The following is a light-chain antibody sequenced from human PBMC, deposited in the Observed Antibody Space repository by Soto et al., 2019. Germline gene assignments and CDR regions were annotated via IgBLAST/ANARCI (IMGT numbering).Light chain of an antibody. J-gene: IGKJ2*01. CDR3: QQYGRSSLMLN. V-gene: IGKV3-20*01. Sequence: EIVLTQSPGTLSLSPGERATLSCRASQSVTSDFLAWYQQKPGQAPRLLIYGASTRTAGVPDRFSGSGSGTDFTLTITRLEPEDFAVYYCQQYGRSSLMLNFGQGTKLGV. CDR1: QSVTSDF. CDR2: GAS.